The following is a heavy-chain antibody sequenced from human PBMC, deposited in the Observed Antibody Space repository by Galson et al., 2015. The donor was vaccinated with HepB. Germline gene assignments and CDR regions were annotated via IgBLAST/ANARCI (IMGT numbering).Heavy chain of an antibody. V-gene: IGHV3-48*04. CDR2: ISSSSSTI. D-gene: IGHD3-10*01. CDR1: GFTFSSYS. J-gene: IGHJ6*02. CDR3: ARDGLGSYYYGSGSSLGYYYGMDV. Sequence: SLRLSCAASGFTFSSYSMNWVRQAPGKGLEWVSYISSSSSTIYYADSVKGRFTISRDNAKNSLYLQMNSLRAEDTAVYYCARDGLGSYYYGSGSSLGYYYGMDVWGQGTTVTVSS.